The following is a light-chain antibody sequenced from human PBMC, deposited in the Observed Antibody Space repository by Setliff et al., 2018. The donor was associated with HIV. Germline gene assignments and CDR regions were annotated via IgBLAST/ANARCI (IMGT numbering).Light chain of an antibody. CDR2: YDD. J-gene: IGLJ3*02. Sequence: QSVLTQPPSVSEAPRQRVTISCSGGNSNIGNNAVVWFQQLPGKAPKLLIYYDDLLPSGVSDRFSGSKSGTSASLAISGLQSEDEADYYCATWDDSLNVWVFGGGT. V-gene: IGLV1-36*01. CDR1: NSNIGNNA. CDR3: ATWDDSLNVWV.